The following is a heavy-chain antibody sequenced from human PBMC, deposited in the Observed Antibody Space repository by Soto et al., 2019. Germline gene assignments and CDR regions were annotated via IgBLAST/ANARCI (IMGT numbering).Heavy chain of an antibody. J-gene: IGHJ4*02. CDR1: GFTFSSYA. D-gene: IGHD5-12*01. CDR2: ISGSGGST. V-gene: IGHV3-23*01. Sequence: GGSLRLSCAASGFTFSSYAMSWVRQAPGKGLEWVSAISGSGGSTYYEDSVKGRFTISRDNFKNTLFLQMNSLRPEDTAVYYCARVAIRMAIVATIGFDYWGQGTLVTVSS. CDR3: ARVAIRMAIVATIGFDY.